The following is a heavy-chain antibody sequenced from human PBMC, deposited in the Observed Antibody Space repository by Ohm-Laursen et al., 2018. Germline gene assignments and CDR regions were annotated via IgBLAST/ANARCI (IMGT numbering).Heavy chain of an antibody. CDR2: ISGSGGST. Sequence: SLRLSCTASGFTFNNYWMNWVRQAPGKGLEWVSAISGSGGSTYYADSVKGRFTISRDNSKNTLYLQMNSLRPEDTAVYYCAKEVAVAAPDFDYWGQGTLVAVSS. V-gene: IGHV3-23*01. D-gene: IGHD6-19*01. J-gene: IGHJ4*02. CDR1: GFTFNNYW. CDR3: AKEVAVAAPDFDY.